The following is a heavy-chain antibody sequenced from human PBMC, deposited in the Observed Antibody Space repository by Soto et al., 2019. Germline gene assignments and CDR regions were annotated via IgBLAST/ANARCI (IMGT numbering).Heavy chain of an antibody. V-gene: IGHV1-2*02. CDR3: ARDRSPDGFDI. CDR1: RDTFTGYY. Sequence: QVHLVQSGAEVKKPGASVKVSCKASRDTFTGYYMHWVRQAPGQGLEWMGWINPNSGGPNYAQKFQGRVTMNRDTSISTVYMELSRLRSADTTVYYCARDRSPDGFDIWGQGTMVTVSS. J-gene: IGHJ3*02. CDR2: INPNSGGP.